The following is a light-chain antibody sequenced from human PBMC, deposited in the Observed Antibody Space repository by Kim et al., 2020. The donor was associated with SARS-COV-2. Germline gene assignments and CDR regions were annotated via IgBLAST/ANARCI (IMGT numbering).Light chain of an antibody. CDR3: SSYAGSNVV. Sequence: QSALTQPPSASGSPGQSVTISCTGTSNDIGAYNYVSWYQQHPGKAPKLMISEVSKRPSGVPDRFSGSKSGNTASLTVSGLQADDEADYYCSSYAGSNVVFGGGTQLTVL. V-gene: IGLV2-8*01. CDR2: EVS. CDR1: SNDIGAYNY. J-gene: IGLJ2*01.